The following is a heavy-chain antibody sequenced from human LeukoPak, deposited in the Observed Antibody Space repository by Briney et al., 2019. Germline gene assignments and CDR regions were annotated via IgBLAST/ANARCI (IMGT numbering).Heavy chain of an antibody. Sequence: GGSLRLSCAASGFTFSRYGVHWVRQAPGKGLEWVACISDSGGDKWYADSVKGRLTISRDKSKNTVNLQMSSLRVEDTALYYCARDGGSESYAFDYWGQGTQVTVSS. V-gene: IGHV3-30*02. CDR2: ISDSGGDK. J-gene: IGHJ4*02. D-gene: IGHD3-10*01. CDR1: GFTFSRYG. CDR3: ARDGGSESYAFDY.